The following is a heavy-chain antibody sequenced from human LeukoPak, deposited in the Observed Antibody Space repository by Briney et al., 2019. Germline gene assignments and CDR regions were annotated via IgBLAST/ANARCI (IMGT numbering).Heavy chain of an antibody. D-gene: IGHD1-14*01. J-gene: IGHJ5*02. CDR1: GFTFSSYA. Sequence: PGGSLRLSCAASGFTFSSYAMSWVRQAPGKGLEWVSAIGDRGFNTYFADSVKGRFTISRDNSKNTLFLQMNSVRAEDGAVYYCAKHYRDQLREGRVDWFDLWGQGTLVTISS. V-gene: IGHV3-23*01. CDR3: AKHYRDQLREGRVDWFDL. CDR2: IGDRGFNT.